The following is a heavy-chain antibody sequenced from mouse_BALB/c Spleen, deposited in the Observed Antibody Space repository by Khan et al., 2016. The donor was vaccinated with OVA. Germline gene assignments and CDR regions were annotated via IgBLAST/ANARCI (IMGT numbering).Heavy chain of an antibody. CDR2: IYPANGNT. CDR1: GLNITDTY. Sequence: VQLQQSGPGLVKSWHTVSFSCTASGLNITDTYMHWLQQSPEQGLEWLGGIYPANGNTKYDPLFPSKATITADTSSNTAYLQLNSLTTEDTAVYYCARMARKWGQGTTLTVSS. V-gene: IGHV14-3*02. CDR3: ARMARK. J-gene: IGHJ2*01.